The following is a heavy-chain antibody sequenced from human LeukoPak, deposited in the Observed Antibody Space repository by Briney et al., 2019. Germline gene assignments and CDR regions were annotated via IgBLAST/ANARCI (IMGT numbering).Heavy chain of an antibody. V-gene: IGHV4-34*01. CDR1: GGSFSGYY. D-gene: IGHD6-13*01. CDR3: AGCIAAAGRDYYYYGMDV. Sequence: SETLSRTCAVYGGSFSGYYWSWIRQPPGKGLEWIGEINHSGSTNYNPSLKSRVTISVDTSKNQFSLKLSSVTAADTAVYYCAGCIAAAGRDYYYYGMDVWGQGTTVTVSS. J-gene: IGHJ6*02. CDR2: INHSGST.